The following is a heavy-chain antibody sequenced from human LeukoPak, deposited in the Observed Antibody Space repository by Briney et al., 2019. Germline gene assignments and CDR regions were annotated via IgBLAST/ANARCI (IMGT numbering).Heavy chain of an antibody. J-gene: IGHJ4*02. D-gene: IGHD3-9*01. CDR2: INPSGGST. V-gene: IGHV1-46*01. Sequence: ASVKVSCKASGYTFTGYYMHWVRQAPGQGLEWMGMINPSGGSTSCAQKFQARLTLTRDMSTSTVYMELSSLTSDDTAMYYCARDLSHVFYFDCWGQGTLVTVSS. CDR1: GYTFTGYY. CDR3: ARDLSHVFYFDC.